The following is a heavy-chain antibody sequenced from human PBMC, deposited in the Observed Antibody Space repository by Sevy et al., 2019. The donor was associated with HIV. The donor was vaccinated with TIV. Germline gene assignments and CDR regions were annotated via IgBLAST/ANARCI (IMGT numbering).Heavy chain of an antibody. CDR1: GFTFSSYG. CDR3: ARDQYYDSSGYYYYYGMDV. Sequence: GGSLRLSCAASGFTFSSYGMHWVRQAPGKGLEWVAVIWYDGSNKYYADSVKGRFTISRDNSKNTLYLQMKSLRAEDTAVYYCARDQYYDSSGYYYYYGMDVWGQGTTVTVSS. J-gene: IGHJ6*02. CDR2: IWYDGSNK. D-gene: IGHD3-22*01. V-gene: IGHV3-33*01.